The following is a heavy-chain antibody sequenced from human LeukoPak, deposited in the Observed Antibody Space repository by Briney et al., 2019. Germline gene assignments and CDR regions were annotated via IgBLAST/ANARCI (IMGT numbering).Heavy chain of an antibody. Sequence: PSETLSLTCSVSIGSISSSKWWSWVRQSPVKGLEWIGEIYLYGTTNYNPSFASRVTMSVDRSRNQFSLKLTSVTAADTAVYYCARQKWEQQGRDYYFNGLDVWGPGTTVIVSS. CDR1: IGSISSSKW. CDR2: IYLYGTT. V-gene: IGHV4-4*02. D-gene: IGHD1/OR15-1a*01. CDR3: ARQKWEQQGRDYYFNGLDV. J-gene: IGHJ6*02.